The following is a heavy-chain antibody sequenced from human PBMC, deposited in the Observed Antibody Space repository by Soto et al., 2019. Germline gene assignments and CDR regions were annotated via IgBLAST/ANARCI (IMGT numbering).Heavy chain of an antibody. J-gene: IGHJ6*02. CDR3: ARTDRDFYGLDV. CDR1: GFTFRNYA. CDR2: ISAAGDP. V-gene: IGHV3-13*05. Sequence: EVQLVESGGGLVQPGGSLRLSCEASGFTFRNYAMHWVRQGTGKGLEWVSGISAAGDPDYADSVEGRFTISRENAQNSFFLQMNSLIDGDTAVYYCARTDRDFYGLDVWGQGTTVIVSS.